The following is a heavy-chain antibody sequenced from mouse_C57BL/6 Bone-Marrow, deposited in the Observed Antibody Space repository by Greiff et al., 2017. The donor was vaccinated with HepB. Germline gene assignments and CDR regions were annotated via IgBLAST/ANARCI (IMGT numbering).Heavy chain of an antibody. D-gene: IGHD1-1*01. J-gene: IGHJ3*01. Sequence: EVQRVESGGGFVKPGGSLKLSCAASGFTFSSYAMSWVRQTPEKRLEWVATISDGGSDTYYPDNVKGRFTISRDKAKNNLYLQMSHLKSEDTAVYYCARDTTVGEGFAYWGQGTLVTVSA. CDR3: ARDTTVGEGFAY. V-gene: IGHV5-4*01. CDR2: ISDGGSDT. CDR1: GFTFSSYA.